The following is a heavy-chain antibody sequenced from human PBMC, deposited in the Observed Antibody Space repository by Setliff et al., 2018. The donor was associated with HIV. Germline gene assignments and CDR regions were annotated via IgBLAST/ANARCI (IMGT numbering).Heavy chain of an antibody. CDR1: GGSFSGYY. CDR2: SNHSGST. CDR3: ARRLYYYDSSGRNYDAFDI. D-gene: IGHD3-22*01. V-gene: IGHV4-34*01. J-gene: IGHJ3*02. Sequence: SETLSLTCDVYGGSFSGYYWSWIRQPPGKGLEWIGESNHSGSTNYNPSLKSRVTISVDTSKNQFSLKLSSVTAADTAVYYCARRLYYYDSSGRNYDAFDIWGQGTMVTVSS.